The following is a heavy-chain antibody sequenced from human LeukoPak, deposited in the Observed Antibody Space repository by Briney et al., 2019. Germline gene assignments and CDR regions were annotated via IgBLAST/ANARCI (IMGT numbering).Heavy chain of an antibody. J-gene: IGHJ4*02. V-gene: IGHV3-21*01. CDR3: TRGDPDF. Sequence: GGSLRLSCTASGFTFDSYAMSWVRQAPGKGLEWVSSISGGSEDTYFADSVKGRFTISKDSAKNSLYLQMNSLRVDDTAVYYCTRGDPDFWGQGTLVTVSS. D-gene: IGHD3-3*01. CDR2: ISGGSEDT. CDR1: GFTFDSYA.